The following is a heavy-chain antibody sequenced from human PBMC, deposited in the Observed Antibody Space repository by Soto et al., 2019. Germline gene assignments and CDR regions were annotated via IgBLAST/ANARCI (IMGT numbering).Heavy chain of an antibody. J-gene: IGHJ6*02. CDR3: ARDYGDYDYYYYGMDV. CDR2: ISAYTGNT. V-gene: IGHV1-18*01. CDR1: GYTFTSYG. Sequence: QVQLVQSGAEVKKPGASVKVSCKASGYTFTSYGISWVRQAPGQGLEWMGWISAYTGNTNYAQKLQGRVTMTTDTPTSTAYMELRSLRSDDTAVYYCARDYGDYDYYYYGMDVWGQVTTVTVSS. D-gene: IGHD4-17*01.